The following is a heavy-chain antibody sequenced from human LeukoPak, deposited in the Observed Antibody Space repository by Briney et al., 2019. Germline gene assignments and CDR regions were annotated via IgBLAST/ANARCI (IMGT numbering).Heavy chain of an antibody. Sequence: GASVKVSCKASGYTFTSYGISWVRQAPGQGLEWMGWISAYNGNTNYAQKLQGRVTMTTDTSTSTAYMELRSLRSDDTAVYYCARSQYWGSAGKMPFDIWGQGTMVTVSS. CDR2: ISAYNGNT. CDR3: ARSQYWGSAGKMPFDI. D-gene: IGHD7-27*01. CDR1: GYTFTSYG. V-gene: IGHV1-18*01. J-gene: IGHJ3*02.